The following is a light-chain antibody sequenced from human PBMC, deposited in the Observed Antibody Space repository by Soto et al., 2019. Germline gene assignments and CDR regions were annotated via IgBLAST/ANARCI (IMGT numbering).Light chain of an antibody. Sequence: IQVTQSPSSLSASVGDRVTITCRTSQGIRSALGWYQQKPGKAPKLLIYAASSLQSGVPSRFSGSGSGTDFTLTISSLQPEDFATYYCLQDYNYPRTFGQGTKVDNK. J-gene: IGKJ1*01. CDR1: QGIRSA. CDR2: AAS. CDR3: LQDYNYPRT. V-gene: IGKV1-6*01.